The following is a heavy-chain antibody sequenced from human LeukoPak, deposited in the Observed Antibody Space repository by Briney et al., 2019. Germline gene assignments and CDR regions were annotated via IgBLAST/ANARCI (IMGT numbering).Heavy chain of an antibody. CDR3: ARHPHSGSLQFDY. V-gene: IGHV4-39*01. Sequence: SETLSLTCTVSGGSISSSSYYWGCIRQPPGKGLECIGSIYYSGSTYYNPSLKSRVTISVDTSKNQFSLKLSSVTAADTAVYYCARHPHSGSLQFDYWGQGTLVTVSS. D-gene: IGHD1-26*01. CDR1: GGSISSSSYY. J-gene: IGHJ4*02. CDR2: IYYSGST.